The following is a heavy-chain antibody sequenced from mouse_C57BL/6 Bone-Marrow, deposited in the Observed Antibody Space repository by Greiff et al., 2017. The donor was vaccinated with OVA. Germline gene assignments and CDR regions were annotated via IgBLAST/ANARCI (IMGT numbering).Heavy chain of an antibody. D-gene: IGHD2-12*01. J-gene: IGHJ4*01. CDR1: GYTFTSYW. Sequence: QVQLQQPGAELVKPGALVKLSCKAYGYTFTSYWMQWVKQRPGQGLEWIGEIDPSDSYTNYNQKFKGKATLTVDTSSSTAYRQLSSLTSEDSAVYYCAKGSLRRRAMDYWGQGTSVTVSS. CDR3: AKGSLRRRAMDY. CDR2: IDPSDSYT. V-gene: IGHV1-50*01.